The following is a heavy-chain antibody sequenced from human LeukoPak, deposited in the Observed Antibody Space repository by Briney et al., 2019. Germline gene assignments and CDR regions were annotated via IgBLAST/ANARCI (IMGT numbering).Heavy chain of an antibody. Sequence: PSETLSLTCTVSGGSISSYYWSWIRQPPGKGLEWIGYIYYSGSTNYNPSLKSRVTISVDTSKNQFSLKLSSVTAADTAVYYCARDREGSSGWSAYYYGMDVWGQGTTVTVSS. D-gene: IGHD6-19*01. V-gene: IGHV4-59*01. CDR3: ARDREGSSGWSAYYYGMDV. CDR2: IYYSGST. CDR1: GGSISSYY. J-gene: IGHJ6*02.